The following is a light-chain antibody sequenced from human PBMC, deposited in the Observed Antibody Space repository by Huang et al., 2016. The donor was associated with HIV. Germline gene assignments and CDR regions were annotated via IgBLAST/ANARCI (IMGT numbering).Light chain of an antibody. CDR2: GAS. V-gene: IGKV3-15*01. J-gene: IGKJ2*01. CDR1: DIILRN. Sequence: VMTQSPATLSVSPGERATLSCRASDIILRNLAWYQQRPGQPPRLLIDGASVRPPGIPDRFRGSGSGTEFSLTISSLQSEDFAVYYGQQYNKWPPYTYGQGTKLEIK. CDR3: QQYNKWPPYT.